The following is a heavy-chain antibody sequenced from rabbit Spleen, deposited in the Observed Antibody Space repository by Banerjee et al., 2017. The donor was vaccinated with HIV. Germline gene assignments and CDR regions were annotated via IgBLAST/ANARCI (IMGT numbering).Heavy chain of an antibody. CDR1: GVSFSNNNY. J-gene: IGHJ3*01. Sequence: QSLEESGSDLVKPAASLTLTCTDTGVSFSNNNYMCWVRQAPGKGLEWIACIYTGSSGFTYLASWAKGRFTCSKTSSTTVTLESTSLTAADTATYFCARETGSSFSSYGMDLWGQGTLVNVS. CDR3: ARETGSSFSSYGMDL. V-gene: IGHV1S40*01. CDR2: IYTGSSGFT. D-gene: IGHD8-1*01.